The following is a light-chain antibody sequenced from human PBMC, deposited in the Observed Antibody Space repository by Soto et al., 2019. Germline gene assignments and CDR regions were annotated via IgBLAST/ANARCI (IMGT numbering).Light chain of an antibody. Sequence: QSVLTQPASVSGSPGQSITISCTGTSSDVGRYKFVSWYQQLPNKAPKLMIYEVSDRPPGVSNRFSGSKSGNTASLTISGLQADDEADYYCSSYTSSATWVFGVGTKVTVL. CDR2: EVS. CDR1: SSDVGRYKF. V-gene: IGLV2-14*01. J-gene: IGLJ3*02. CDR3: SSYTSSATWV.